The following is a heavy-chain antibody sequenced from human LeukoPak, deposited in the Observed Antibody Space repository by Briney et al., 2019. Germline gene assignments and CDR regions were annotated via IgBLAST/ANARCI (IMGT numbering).Heavy chain of an antibody. CDR1: GYTFTSYG. V-gene: IGHV1-18*01. Sequence: GASVKVSCKPSGYTFTSYGISWVRQAPGQGLEWMGWISAYNGNTNYAQKFQGRVTMTRDTSISTAYMELSRLRSDDTAVYYCARGIWFGELAWFDPWGQGTLVTVSS. CDR3: ARGIWFGELAWFDP. J-gene: IGHJ5*02. D-gene: IGHD3-10*01. CDR2: ISAYNGNT.